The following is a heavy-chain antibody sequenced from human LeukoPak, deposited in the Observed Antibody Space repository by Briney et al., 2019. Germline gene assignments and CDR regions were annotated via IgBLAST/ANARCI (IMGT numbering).Heavy chain of an antibody. D-gene: IGHD6-19*01. Sequence: GGSLRLSCAASGFSVSSNYMSWVRQAPGKGLEWVSVIYSGDNTYYADSVKGRFTISRDNSKNTLYLLLNSLRAEDTAVYYCARYFGGWSWGYWGQGTLVTVSS. CDR1: GFSVSSNY. V-gene: IGHV3-53*01. CDR2: IYSGDNT. J-gene: IGHJ4*02. CDR3: ARYFGGWSWGY.